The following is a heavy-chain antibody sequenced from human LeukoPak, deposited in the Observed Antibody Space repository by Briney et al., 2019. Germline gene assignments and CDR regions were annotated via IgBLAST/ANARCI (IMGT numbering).Heavy chain of an antibody. CDR3: AIEPSSIRTLTDWFDP. Sequence: PSETLSLTCTVSGGSISSSSYYWGWIRQPPGKGLEWIGNIYYSGSTYYNPSLKSRDTISVDTSKNQFSLKLSSVTAADTAVYYCAIEPSSIRTLTDWFDPWGQGTLVTVSS. CDR1: GGSISSSSYY. CDR2: IYYSGST. V-gene: IGHV4-39*01. J-gene: IGHJ5*02. D-gene: IGHD6-6*01.